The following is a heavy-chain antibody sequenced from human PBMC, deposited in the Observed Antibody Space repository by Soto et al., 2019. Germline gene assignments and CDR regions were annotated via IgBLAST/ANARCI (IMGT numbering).Heavy chain of an antibody. CDR2: IIPIFGTA. Sequence: QVQLVQSGAEVKKPGSSVKVSCKASGGTFSSYAISWARQAPGQGLEWMGGIIPIFGTANYAQKFQGRVTITADKSTSTAYMELSSLRSEDTAVYYCARDLLGYSYGYRHAFDIWGQGTMVTVSS. CDR1: GGTFSSYA. J-gene: IGHJ3*02. CDR3: ARDLLGYSYGYRHAFDI. V-gene: IGHV1-69*06. D-gene: IGHD5-18*01.